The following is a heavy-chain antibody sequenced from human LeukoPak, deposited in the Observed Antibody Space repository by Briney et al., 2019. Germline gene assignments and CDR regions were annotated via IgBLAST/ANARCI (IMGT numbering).Heavy chain of an antibody. D-gene: IGHD6-6*01. CDR3: ARRGQLVRRAFDI. Sequence: SETLSLTCAVYGGSFSAYFWTWIRQPPGKGLEWIGEINHSGSTNYNPSLKGRVTISVDTSKNQFSLNLSSVTAADTAVYYCARRGQLVRRAFDIWGQGTMVTVSS. CDR1: GGSFSAYF. V-gene: IGHV4-34*01. CDR2: INHSGST. J-gene: IGHJ3*02.